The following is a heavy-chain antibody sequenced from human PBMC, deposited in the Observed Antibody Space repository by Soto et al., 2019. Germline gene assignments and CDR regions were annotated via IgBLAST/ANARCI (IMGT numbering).Heavy chain of an antibody. CDR3: ASSSSWTYYYYYGMDV. V-gene: IGHV1-8*01. CDR2: MNPNSGNT. D-gene: IGHD6-13*01. Sequence: QVQLVQSGAEVKKPGASVKVSCKASGYTFTSYDINWVRQATGQGLEWMGWMNPNSGNTGYAQKFQGRVTMTTNTSISTAYMELSSLRSEDTAVYYCASSSSWTYYYYYGMDVWGQGTTVTVSS. CDR1: GYTFTSYD. J-gene: IGHJ6*02.